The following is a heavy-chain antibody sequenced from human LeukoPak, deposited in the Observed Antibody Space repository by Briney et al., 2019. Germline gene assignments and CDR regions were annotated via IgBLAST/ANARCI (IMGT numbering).Heavy chain of an antibody. V-gene: IGHV3-72*01. J-gene: IGHJ6*03. CDR1: GFTFSDHY. CDR3: TTALFCTNGVCWDMDV. Sequence: GGSLRLSCAASGFTFSDHYMDWVRQAPGKGLEWLGRIRSKPNSYTTEYTASVKGRFTISRDDSKNSLYLQMNSLKSEDTAVYYCTTALFCTNGVCWDMDVWGKGTTVTVSS. D-gene: IGHD2-8*01. CDR2: IRSKPNSYTT.